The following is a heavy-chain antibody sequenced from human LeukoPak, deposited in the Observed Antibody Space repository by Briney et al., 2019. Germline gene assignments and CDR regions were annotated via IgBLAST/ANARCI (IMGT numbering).Heavy chain of an antibody. Sequence: PGGSLRLSCAVSGFAFGSEAMSWVRQSPARGLEWVASISPGGGTTYYADYVKGRFTISRDNAKNSLYLQMNSLRAEDTAVYYCARESESFDYWGQGTLVTVSS. CDR3: ARESESFDY. D-gene: IGHD1-14*01. J-gene: IGHJ4*02. CDR1: GFAFGSEA. V-gene: IGHV3-23*01. CDR2: ISPGGGTT.